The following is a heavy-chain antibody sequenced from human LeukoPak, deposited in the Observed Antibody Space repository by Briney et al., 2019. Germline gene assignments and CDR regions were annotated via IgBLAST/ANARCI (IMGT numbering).Heavy chain of an antibody. J-gene: IGHJ4*02. V-gene: IGHV3-30*18. CDR1: GFTFSSYG. CDR2: ISYDGSNK. CDR3: AKSVVATRYFVDY. Sequence: GGSLRLSCAASGFTFSSYGMHWVRQAPGKGLEWVAVISYDGSNKYYADSVKGRFTISRDNSKNTLYLQMNSLRAEDTAVYYCAKSVVATRYFVDYGGQGTLVTVSS. D-gene: IGHD5-12*01.